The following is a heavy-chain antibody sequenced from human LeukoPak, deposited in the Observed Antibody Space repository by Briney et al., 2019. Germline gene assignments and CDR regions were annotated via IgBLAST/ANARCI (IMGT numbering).Heavy chain of an antibody. CDR1: GFTFSTYW. J-gene: IGHJ4*02. CDR3: ARAGWYRWDY. CDR2: INSDGTTT. Sequence: PWGSLRLSCAASGFTFSTYWMHWVRQAPGQGLEWVSRINSDGTTTNYADSVKGRFTISRDNAKNTLYLQMNTLRAEDTAVYYCARAGWYRWDYWGQGTLVTVSS. D-gene: IGHD6-19*01. V-gene: IGHV3-74*01.